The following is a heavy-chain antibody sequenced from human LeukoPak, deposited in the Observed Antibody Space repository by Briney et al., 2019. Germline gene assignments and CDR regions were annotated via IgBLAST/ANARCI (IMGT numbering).Heavy chain of an antibody. CDR2: INHSGST. CDR3: ARVWDSSGYYFDY. J-gene: IGHJ4*02. V-gene: IGHV4-34*01. D-gene: IGHD3-22*01. CDR1: GGSFSGYY. Sequence: PSETLSLTCAVYGGSFSGYYWSWIRQPPGKGLEWIGEINHSGSTNYNPSLKSRVTISVDTSKNQFSLKLSSVTAADTAVYYCARVWDSSGYYFDYWGQGTLVTVSS.